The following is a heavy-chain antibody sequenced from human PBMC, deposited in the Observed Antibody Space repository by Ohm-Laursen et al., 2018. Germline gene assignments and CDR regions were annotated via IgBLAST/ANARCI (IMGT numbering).Heavy chain of an antibody. J-gene: IGHJ5*02. CDR3: AKDSGGRTQQVAEKGIDL. V-gene: IGHV3-9*01. CDR1: GFTFDDYA. CDR2: ITWDSGSI. D-gene: IGHD6-13*01. Sequence: SLRLSCTASGFTFDDYAMHCVRQAPGKGLEWVSSITWDSGSIGYADSVEGRFTVSRDNARNSLYLQMNSLRSEDTALYYCAKDSGGRTQQVAEKGIDLWGQGTLVTVSS.